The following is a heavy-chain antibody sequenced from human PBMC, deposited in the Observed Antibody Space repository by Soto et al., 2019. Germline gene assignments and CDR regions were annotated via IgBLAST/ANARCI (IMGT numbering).Heavy chain of an antibody. CDR1: GFTFSSYA. CDR3: AKDSGIAVAGTGADAFDI. V-gene: IGHV3-23*01. CDR2: ISGSGGST. J-gene: IGHJ3*02. D-gene: IGHD6-19*01. Sequence: GGSLRLSCAASGFTFSSYAMSWVRQAPGKGLEWVSAISGSGGSTYYADSVKGRFTISRDNSKNTLYLQMNSLRAEDTAVYYCAKDSGIAVAGTGADAFDIWGQGTMVTVSS.